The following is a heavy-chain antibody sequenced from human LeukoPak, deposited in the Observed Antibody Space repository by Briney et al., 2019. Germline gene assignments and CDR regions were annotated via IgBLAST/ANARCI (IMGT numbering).Heavy chain of an antibody. Sequence: ASVKVSCKASGYTFTSYHMHWERQAPGQGLERMGIIKASGGSTGYAQKFQGRVTMTRDTSTNTVYMELSSLKSEDTAIYYCAKDSGWAFDYWGQGTLVTVSS. V-gene: IGHV1-46*01. D-gene: IGHD6-25*01. CDR1: GYTFTSYH. CDR2: IKASGGST. J-gene: IGHJ4*02. CDR3: AKDSGWAFDY.